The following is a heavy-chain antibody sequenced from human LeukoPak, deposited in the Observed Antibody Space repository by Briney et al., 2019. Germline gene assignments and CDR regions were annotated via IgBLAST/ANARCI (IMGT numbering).Heavy chain of an antibody. J-gene: IGHJ3*01. CDR1: GFTFSSYW. CDR3: AKDIQLST. D-gene: IGHD5-24*01. V-gene: IGHV3-74*01. CDR2: ISNDGSIT. Sequence: PGGSLRLSCAASGFTFSSYWMSWVRQLPGKGPVWVSRISNDGSITRYGDSVKGRFTISRDNAKNTLYLQMNSLRAEDTAIYYCAKDIQLSTWGLGTRVTVSS.